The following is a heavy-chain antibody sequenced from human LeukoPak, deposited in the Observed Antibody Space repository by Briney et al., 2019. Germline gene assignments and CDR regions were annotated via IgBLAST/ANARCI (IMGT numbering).Heavy chain of an antibody. D-gene: IGHD3-22*01. J-gene: IGHJ5*02. Sequence: SETLSLTCTVSGYSISSGYYWGWIRQPPGKGLEWIGSIYHSGSTYYNPSLKSRVTISVDTSKNQFSLKLSSATAADTAVYYCARHRGYYDSPNWFDPWGQGTLVTVSS. CDR2: IYHSGST. CDR3: ARHRGYYDSPNWFDP. CDR1: GYSISSGYY. V-gene: IGHV4-38-2*02.